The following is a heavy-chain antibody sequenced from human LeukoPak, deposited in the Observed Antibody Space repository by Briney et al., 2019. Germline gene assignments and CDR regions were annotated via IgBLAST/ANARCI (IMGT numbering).Heavy chain of an antibody. Sequence: GESLKISCKGSGYRFSSYWIGWVRQMPGKGLEWMGIIYPGDSDTRYSPSFQGQVTISADKSISTAYLQWSSLKASDTAMYYCARARLFGWFGSGNWFDPWGQGTLVTVSS. J-gene: IGHJ5*02. D-gene: IGHD3-10*01. CDR3: ARARLFGWFGSGNWFDP. V-gene: IGHV5-51*01. CDR1: GYRFSSYW. CDR2: IYPGDSDT.